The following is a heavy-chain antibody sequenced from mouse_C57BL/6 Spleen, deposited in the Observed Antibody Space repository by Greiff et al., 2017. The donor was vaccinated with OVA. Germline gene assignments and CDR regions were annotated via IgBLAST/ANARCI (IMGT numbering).Heavy chain of an antibody. Sequence: QVQLQQSGAELVRPGPSVKMSCKASGYTFTNYWIGWAKQRPGHGLEWIGDIYPGGGYTNYNEKFKGKATLTADKSSSTAYMQFSSLTSEDSAIYYCARTIYYDYSYYFDYWGQGTTLTVSS. CDR2: IYPGGGYT. V-gene: IGHV1-63*01. D-gene: IGHD2-4*01. J-gene: IGHJ2*01. CDR3: ARTIYYDYSYYFDY. CDR1: GYTFTNYW.